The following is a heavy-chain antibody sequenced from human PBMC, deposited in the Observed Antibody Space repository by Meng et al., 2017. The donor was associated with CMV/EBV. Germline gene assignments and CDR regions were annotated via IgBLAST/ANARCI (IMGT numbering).Heavy chain of an antibody. Sequence: GSLRLSCTVSGVSISSSSYYWGWIRQPPGKGLEWIGSIYYSGSTYYNPSLKSRVTISVDTSKNQFSLKLSSVTAADTAVYYCARDGRGYCSSTSCYGMDVWGQGTTVTVSS. CDR3: ARDGRGYCSSTSCYGMDV. CDR2: IYYSGST. D-gene: IGHD2-2*03. J-gene: IGHJ6*02. V-gene: IGHV4-39*07. CDR1: GVSISSSSYY.